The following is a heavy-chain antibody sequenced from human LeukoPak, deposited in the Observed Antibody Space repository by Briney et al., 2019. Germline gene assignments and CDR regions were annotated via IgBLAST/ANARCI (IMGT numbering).Heavy chain of an antibody. D-gene: IGHD3-16*02. Sequence: GGSLRLSCAASGFTFSSYAIHWVRQAPGKGLEWVAVISYDGSNKYYADSVKGRFTISRDNSKNTLYLQMNSLRAEDTAVYYCAKESGPFMITFGGVIVPAQLDYWGQGTLVTVSS. CDR2: ISYDGSNK. CDR3: AKESGPFMITFGGVIVPAQLDY. J-gene: IGHJ4*02. CDR1: GFTFSSYA. V-gene: IGHV3-30*04.